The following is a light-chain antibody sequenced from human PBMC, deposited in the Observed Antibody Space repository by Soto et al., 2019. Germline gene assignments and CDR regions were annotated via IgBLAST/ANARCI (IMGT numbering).Light chain of an antibody. Sequence: DIQMTQSPSSLSASVVYRVTITFQASQDISNYLNWYQQKPGKAPKLLIYAASSLQSGVPSRFSGSGSGTDFTLTISSLQPEDFATYYCQQANSFPITFGQGTRLEIK. CDR2: AAS. J-gene: IGKJ5*01. CDR1: QDISNY. V-gene: IGKV1-12*01. CDR3: QQANSFPIT.